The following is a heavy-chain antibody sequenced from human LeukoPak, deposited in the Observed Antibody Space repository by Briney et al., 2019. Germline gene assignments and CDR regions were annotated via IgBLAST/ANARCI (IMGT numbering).Heavy chain of an antibody. CDR1: GGSISSYY. Sequence: SETLSLTCTVSGGSISSYYWSWIRQPPGKGLEWIGYIYYSGSTNYNPSLKSRVTISVDTSKNQFSLKLSSVTAADTAVYYCAREVPATFGGVIPYFDYWGQGTLVTVSS. D-gene: IGHD3-16*02. CDR3: AREVPATFGGVIPYFDY. CDR2: IYYSGST. V-gene: IGHV4-59*12. J-gene: IGHJ4*02.